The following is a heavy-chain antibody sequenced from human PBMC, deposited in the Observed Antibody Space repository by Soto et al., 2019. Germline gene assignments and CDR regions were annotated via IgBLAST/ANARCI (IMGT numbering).Heavy chain of an antibody. CDR2: IVVGSGNT. J-gene: IGHJ6*02. D-gene: IGHD3-3*01. Sequence: GASVKVSCKASGFTFTSSAVQWVRQARGQRLEWIGWIVVGSGNTNYAQKFQERVTITRDMSTSTAYMELSSLRSEDTAVYYCAADSSTYYDFWSGYHRRYYYGMDVWGQGTTVTVSS. CDR1: GFTFTSSA. V-gene: IGHV1-58*01. CDR3: AADSSTYYDFWSGYHRRYYYGMDV.